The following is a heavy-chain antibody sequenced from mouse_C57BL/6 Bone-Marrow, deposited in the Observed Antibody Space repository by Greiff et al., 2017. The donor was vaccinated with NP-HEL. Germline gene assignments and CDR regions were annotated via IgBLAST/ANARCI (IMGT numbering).Heavy chain of an antibody. D-gene: IGHD1-1*01. V-gene: IGHV5-6*01. CDR3: ARLYYGRDQDGLAY. CDR2: ISSGGSYT. J-gene: IGHJ3*01. CDR1: GFTFSSYG. Sequence: EVKLMESGGDLVKPGGSLKLSCAASGFTFSSYGMSWVRQTPDKRLEWVATISSGGSYTYYPDSVKGRFTISRDNAKNTLYLQMSSLKSEDTAMYYCARLYYGRDQDGLAYWGQGTLVTVSA.